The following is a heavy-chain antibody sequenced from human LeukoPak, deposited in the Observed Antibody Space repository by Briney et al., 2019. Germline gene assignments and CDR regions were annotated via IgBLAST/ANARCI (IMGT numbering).Heavy chain of an antibody. Sequence: SETLSLTRAVYGGSFSGYYWSWIRQPPGKGLEWIGEINHSGSTNYNPSLKSRVTISVDTSKNQFSLKLSSVTAADTAVYYCARGGIAAAGTWGQEPWSPSPQ. D-gene: IGHD6-13*01. CDR1: GGSFSGYY. CDR2: INHSGST. CDR3: ARGGIAAAGT. V-gene: IGHV4-34*01. J-gene: IGHJ5*01.